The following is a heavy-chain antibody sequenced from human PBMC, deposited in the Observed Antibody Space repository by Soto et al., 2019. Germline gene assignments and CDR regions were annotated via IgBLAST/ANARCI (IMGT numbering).Heavy chain of an antibody. Sequence: SVKVSCKASGGTFSSYAISWVRQAPGQGLEWMGGIIPIFGTANYAQKFQGRVTITADESTSTAYMELSSLRSEDTAVYYCARDCPKLYDSSGYYYVERWFDPWGQGTLVTSPQ. CDR1: GGTFSSYA. V-gene: IGHV1-69*13. CDR2: IIPIFGTA. D-gene: IGHD3-22*01. J-gene: IGHJ5*02. CDR3: ARDCPKLYDSSGYYYVERWFDP.